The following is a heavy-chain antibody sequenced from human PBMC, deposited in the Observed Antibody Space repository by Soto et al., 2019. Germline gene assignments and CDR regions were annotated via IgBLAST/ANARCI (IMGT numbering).Heavy chain of an antibody. Sequence: QVQLVESGGGVVQPGRSLRLSCAASGFTFSSYGMHWVRQAPGKGLEWVAVISYDGSNKYYADSVKGRFTISRDNSKNTLYLQMNSLRAEDTAVYRSVHRRHYYDSSGYYPIRYWGQGTLVTVSS. CDR1: GFTFSSYG. CDR2: ISYDGSNK. J-gene: IGHJ4*02. V-gene: IGHV3-30*03. D-gene: IGHD3-22*01. CDR3: VHRRHYYDSSGYYPIRY.